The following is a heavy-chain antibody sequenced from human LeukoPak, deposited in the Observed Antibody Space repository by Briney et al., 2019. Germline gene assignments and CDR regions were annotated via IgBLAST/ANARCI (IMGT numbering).Heavy chain of an antibody. CDR3: AKDFWSGYYPNC. J-gene: IGHJ4*02. D-gene: IGHD3-3*01. V-gene: IGHV3-23*01. CDR2: SGSGGST. CDR1: GFTFSSYA. Sequence: KTGGSLRLSCAASGFTFSSYAMSWVRQAPGKGLEWVSGSGSGGSTYYADSVKGRFTISRDNSKNTLYLQMNSLRAEDTAVYYCAKDFWSGYYPNCWGQGTLVTVSS.